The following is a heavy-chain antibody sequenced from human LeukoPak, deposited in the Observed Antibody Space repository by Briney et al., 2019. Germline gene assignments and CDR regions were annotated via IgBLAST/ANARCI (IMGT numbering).Heavy chain of an antibody. V-gene: IGHV4-34*01. D-gene: IGHD3-10*01. CDR3: ARGGTMVRVVIFH. CDR2: INHSGST. J-gene: IGHJ4*02. CDR1: GGSFSGYY. Sequence: SETLSPTCAVYGGSFSGYYWSWIRQPPGKGLEWIGEINHSGSTNYNPSPKSRVTVSVATSKNQFSLKLGSVTAADTAVYYCARGGTMVRVVIFHWGQGTLVTVSS.